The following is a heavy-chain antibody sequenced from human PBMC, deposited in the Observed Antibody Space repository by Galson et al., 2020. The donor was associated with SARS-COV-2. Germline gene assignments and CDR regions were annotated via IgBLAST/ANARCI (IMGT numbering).Heavy chain of an antibody. J-gene: IGHJ6*02. CDR3: ARFHTKYGDYGRAFGMDV. CDR2: IWYDGTPK. D-gene: IGHD4-17*01. CDR1: GFTFRNYG. Sequence: GGSLRLSFAASGFTFRNYGMHWVRQAPGKGLEWVALIWYDGTPKYYVDSVKGRFTISRDDSQNTLYLQMSSLRAEDTAVYYCARFHTKYGDYGRAFGMDVWGQGTTVAVSS. V-gene: IGHV3-33*01.